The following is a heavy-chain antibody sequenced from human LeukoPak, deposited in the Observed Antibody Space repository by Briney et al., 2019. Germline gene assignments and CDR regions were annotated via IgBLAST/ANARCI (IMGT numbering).Heavy chain of an antibody. J-gene: IGHJ4*02. CDR2: INPNSGGT. V-gene: IGHV1-2*02. CDR3: ARLITMVRGVIIYSDY. CDR1: GYTFTGYY. Sequence: ASVKVSCKASGYTFTGYYMHWVRQAPGQGLEWMGWINPNSGGTNYAQKFQGRVTMTRDTSISTAYMELSRLRSDDTAVYYCARLITMVRGVIIYSDYWGQGPLVTVSS. D-gene: IGHD3-10*01.